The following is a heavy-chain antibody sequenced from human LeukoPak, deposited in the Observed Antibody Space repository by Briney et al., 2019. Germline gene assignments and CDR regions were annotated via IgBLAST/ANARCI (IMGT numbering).Heavy chain of an antibody. CDR1: GGSTSSYD. CDR2: IYYSGST. V-gene: IGHV4-59*01. CDR3: ARDGRISGYYYYTDAFDI. J-gene: IGHJ3*02. Sequence: SETLSLTCTVSGGSTSSYDWSWIRQPPGKGLEWIGYIYYSGSTNYNPSLKSRVTISVDTSKNQFSLKLSSVTAADTAVYYCARDGRISGYYYYTDAFDIWGQGTMVTVSA. D-gene: IGHD3-22*01.